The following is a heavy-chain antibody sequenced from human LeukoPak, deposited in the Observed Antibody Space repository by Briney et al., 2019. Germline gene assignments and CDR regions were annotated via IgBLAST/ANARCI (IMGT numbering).Heavy chain of an antibody. V-gene: IGHV1-2*02. CDR2: INPNSGGT. CDR3: ARGGELWFGELPNWFDP. Sequence: ASVKVSCKVSGYTLTELSMHWVRQAPGQGLEWMGWINPNSGGTNYAQKFQGRVTMTRDTSISTAYMELSRLRSDDTAVYYCARGGELWFGELPNWFDPWGQGTLVTVSS. J-gene: IGHJ5*02. CDR1: GYTLTELS. D-gene: IGHD3-10*01.